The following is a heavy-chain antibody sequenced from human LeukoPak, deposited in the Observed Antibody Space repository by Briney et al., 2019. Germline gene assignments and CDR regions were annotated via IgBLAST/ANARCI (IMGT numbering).Heavy chain of an antibody. CDR3: ATLGSGWYVGY. D-gene: IGHD6-19*01. CDR2: IYGGGDT. J-gene: IGHJ4*02. CDR1: GFTFSSYA. Sequence: GGSLRLSCAASGFTFSSYAMSWVRQAPGKGLECVSVIYGGGDTYYADSVKGRFTISRDNSKNTLSLQVNSLRAEDTAVYYCATLGSGWYVGYWGQGTLVTVSS. V-gene: IGHV3-66*01.